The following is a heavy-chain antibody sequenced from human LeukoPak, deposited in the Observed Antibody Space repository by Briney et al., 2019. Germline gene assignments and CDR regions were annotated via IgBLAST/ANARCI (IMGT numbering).Heavy chain of an antibody. J-gene: IGHJ4*02. D-gene: IGHD4-23*01. CDR2: IYHIGTT. Sequence: SETLSLTCTVSGYSINNGYYWGWFRQPPGKGLEWIGSIYHIGTTSYNPSLKSRVTISVDTSKNHFSLKLNSVTAADTAVYYCARDARGGNSYYFDYWGQGTLVTVSS. V-gene: IGHV4-38-2*02. CDR3: ARDARGGNSYYFDY. CDR1: GYSINNGYY.